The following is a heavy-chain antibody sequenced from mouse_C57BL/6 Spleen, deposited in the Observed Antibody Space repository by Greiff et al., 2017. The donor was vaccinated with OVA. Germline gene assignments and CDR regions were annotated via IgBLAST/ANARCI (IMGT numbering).Heavy chain of an antibody. V-gene: IGHV1-55*01. Sequence: QVQLQQPGAELVKPGASVKMSCKASGYTFTSYWITWVKQRPGQGLEWIGDIYPGSGSTNYNEKFKSKATLTVDTPSSTAYMQLSSLTSEDSAVYYCARFRDYDYGDFDYWGQGTTLTVSS. J-gene: IGHJ2*01. CDR2: IYPGSGST. CDR1: GYTFTSYW. D-gene: IGHD2-4*01. CDR3: ARFRDYDYGDFDY.